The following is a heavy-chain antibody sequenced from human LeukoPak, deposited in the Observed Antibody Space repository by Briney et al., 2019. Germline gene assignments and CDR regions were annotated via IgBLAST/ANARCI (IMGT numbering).Heavy chain of an antibody. CDR2: ISGSSSTI. Sequence: PGGSLRLSCAASGFSFSTYSMNWVRQAPGKGLEWVSHISGSSSTIYYADSVKGRFTISRDNAKNSLYLQMNSLRAEDTAVYYCARGLRGRGYSYGFFDYWGQGALVTVSS. CDR3: ARGLRGRGYSYGFFDY. V-gene: IGHV3-48*01. J-gene: IGHJ4*02. CDR1: GFSFSTYS. D-gene: IGHD5-18*01.